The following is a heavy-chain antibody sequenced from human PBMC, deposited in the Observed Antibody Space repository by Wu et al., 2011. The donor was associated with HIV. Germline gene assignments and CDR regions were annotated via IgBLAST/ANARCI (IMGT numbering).Heavy chain of an antibody. V-gene: IGHV1-24*01. CDR3: VTLPLPQPGDYSESSVYAYYFDF. Sequence: LWQLGREVEEAWGLSEGFLQGNQEYTFTSYYIHWVRQTPGKGLEWXGGFHPEDRERVYAQNFQGRLTLTEDTLTDTAYMELSSLRSEDTAIYYCVTLPLPQPGDYSESSVYAYYFDFWGQGTLVTVSS. D-gene: IGHD3-22*01. J-gene: IGHJ4*02. CDR2: FHPEDRER. CDR1: EYTFTSYY.